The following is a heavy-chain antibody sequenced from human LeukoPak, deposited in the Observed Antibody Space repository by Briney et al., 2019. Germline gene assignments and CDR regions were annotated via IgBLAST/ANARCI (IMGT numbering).Heavy chain of an antibody. D-gene: IGHD2-15*01. CDR1: GGSISSSSYY. V-gene: IGHV4-39*07. J-gene: IGHJ4*02. Sequence: SETLSLTCTVSGGSISSSSYYWGWIRQTPGEGLEWIATIYYSGTTYYNPSLKSRVTISVDTSKNQFSLKLSSVTAADTAVYYCARGVVVAASPDYFDYWGQGTLVTVSS. CDR3: ARGVVVAASPDYFDY. CDR2: IYYSGTT.